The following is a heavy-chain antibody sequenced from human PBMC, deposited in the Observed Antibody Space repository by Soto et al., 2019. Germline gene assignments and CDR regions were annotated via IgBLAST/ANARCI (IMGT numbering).Heavy chain of an antibody. CDR2: ISYDGSNK. J-gene: IGHJ3*02. CDR1: GFTFSSYA. CDR3: AREVRWFGEFDAFDI. D-gene: IGHD3-10*01. V-gene: IGHV3-30-3*01. Sequence: QVQLVESGGGVVQPGRSLRLSCAASGFTFSSYAMHWVRQAPGKGLEWVAVISYDGSNKYYADSVKGRFTISRDNSKNTLYLQMNSLRAEDTAVYYCAREVRWFGEFDAFDIWGQGAMVTVSS.